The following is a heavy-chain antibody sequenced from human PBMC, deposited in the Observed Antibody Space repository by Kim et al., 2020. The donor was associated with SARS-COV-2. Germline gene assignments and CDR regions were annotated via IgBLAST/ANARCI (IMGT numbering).Heavy chain of an antibody. D-gene: IGHD4-17*01. Sequence: GGSLRLSCAASGFTFSSYGMHWVRQAPGKGLEWVAVIWYDGSNKYYADSVKGRFTISRDNSKNTLYLQMNSLRAEDTAVYYCARVSTVTGGGFDYWGQGTLVTVSS. CDR2: IWYDGSNK. V-gene: IGHV3-33*01. CDR3: ARVSTVTGGGFDY. J-gene: IGHJ4*02. CDR1: GFTFSSYG.